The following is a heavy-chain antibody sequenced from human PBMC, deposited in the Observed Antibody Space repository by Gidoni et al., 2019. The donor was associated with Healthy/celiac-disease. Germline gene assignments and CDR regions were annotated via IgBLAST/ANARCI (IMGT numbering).Heavy chain of an antibody. CDR3: AKVVAPISYYYGMDV. Sequence: EVQLVESGGGLVQPGRSLRLSCAAYGFTFDDYAMHWVRQAPGKGLEWVSGISWNSGSIGYADSVKGRFTISRDNAKNSLYLQMNSLRAEDTALYYCAKVVAPISYYYGMDVWGQGTTVTVSS. D-gene: IGHD2-15*01. J-gene: IGHJ6*02. CDR2: ISWNSGSI. V-gene: IGHV3-9*01. CDR1: GFTFDDYA.